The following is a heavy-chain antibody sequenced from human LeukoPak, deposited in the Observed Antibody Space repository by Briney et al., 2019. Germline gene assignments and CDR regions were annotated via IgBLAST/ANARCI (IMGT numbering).Heavy chain of an antibody. D-gene: IGHD3-9*01. CDR3: AKGLRYFDWLLMPASFDY. Sequence: PGGSLRLSCAASGFTFSSYGMHWVRQAPGKGLEWVAFIRYDGSNKYYADSVKGRFTISRDNSKNTLYLQMNSLRAEDTAVYYCAKGLRYFDWLLMPASFDYWGQGTLVTVSS. J-gene: IGHJ4*02. CDR2: IRYDGSNK. V-gene: IGHV3-30*02. CDR1: GFTFSSYG.